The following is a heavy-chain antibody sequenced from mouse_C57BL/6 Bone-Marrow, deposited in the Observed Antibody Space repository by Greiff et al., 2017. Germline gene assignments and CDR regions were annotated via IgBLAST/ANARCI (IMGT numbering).Heavy chain of an antibody. CDR3: TRYYDYDD. CDR1: GYTFTDYE. D-gene: IGHD2-4*01. Sequence: VQLQQSGAELVRPGASVTLSCKASGYTFTDYEMHWVKQTPVHGLEWIGAIDPETGGTAYNQKFKGKAILTADKSSSTAYMELRSLTSEDSAVYYCTRYYDYDDGGQGTLVTVSA. CDR2: IDPETGGT. V-gene: IGHV1-15*01. J-gene: IGHJ3*01.